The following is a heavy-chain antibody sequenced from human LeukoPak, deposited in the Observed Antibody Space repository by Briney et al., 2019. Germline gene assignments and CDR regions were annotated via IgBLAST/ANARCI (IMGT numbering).Heavy chain of an antibody. CDR1: VFTFSGSA. Sequence: GGSLRLSCAASVFTFSGSAMHWVRQASGKGLEWVGRIRSKANSYATAYAASVKGRFTISRDDSKNTAYLQMNSLKTEDTAVYYCTREFGSSSFWNWFDPWGQGTLVTVSS. V-gene: IGHV3-73*01. CDR2: IRSKANSYAT. J-gene: IGHJ5*02. CDR3: TREFGSSSFWNWFDP. D-gene: IGHD6-6*01.